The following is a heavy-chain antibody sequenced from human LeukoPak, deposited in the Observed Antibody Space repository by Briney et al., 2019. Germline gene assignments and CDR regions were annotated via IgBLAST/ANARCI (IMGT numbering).Heavy chain of an antibody. J-gene: IGHJ3*02. Sequence: SETLSLTCTVSGDSISSYYWSWIRQPPGKGLEWIGYIYYSGSTNYNPSLKSRVTISVDTSKNQFSLKLSSVTAADTAVYYCAREGSIAAAGTNAFDIWGQGTMVTVSS. CDR2: IYYSGST. D-gene: IGHD6-13*01. CDR3: AREGSIAAAGTNAFDI. V-gene: IGHV4-59*01. CDR1: GDSISSYY.